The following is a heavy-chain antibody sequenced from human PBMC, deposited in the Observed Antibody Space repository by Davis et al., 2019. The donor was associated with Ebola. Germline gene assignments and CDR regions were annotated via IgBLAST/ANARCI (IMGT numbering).Heavy chain of an antibody. CDR2: ISWNSGSI. CDR1: GFTFDDYA. Sequence: PGGSLRLSCAASGFTFDDYAMHWVRQAPGKGLEWVSGISWNSGSIGYADSVKGRFTISRDNAKNSLYLQMNSLRAEDTALYYCAKDIGAGARIYYYGMDVWGQGTTVTVSS. V-gene: IGHV3-9*01. D-gene: IGHD1-26*01. J-gene: IGHJ6*02. CDR3: AKDIGAGARIYYYGMDV.